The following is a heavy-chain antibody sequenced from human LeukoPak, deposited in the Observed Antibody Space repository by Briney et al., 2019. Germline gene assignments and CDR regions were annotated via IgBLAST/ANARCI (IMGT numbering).Heavy chain of an antibody. Sequence: PGGSLRLSCTASGFTFGDYAMSWFRQAPGKGLECVGFIRSKAYGGTTEYAASVKGRFTISRDDSKSIAYLQMNSLKTEDTAVYYCTSLDQQWLAFDYWGQGTLVTVSS. CDR1: GFTFGDYA. CDR3: TSLDQQWLAFDY. V-gene: IGHV3-49*03. J-gene: IGHJ4*02. CDR2: IRSKAYGGTT. D-gene: IGHD6-19*01.